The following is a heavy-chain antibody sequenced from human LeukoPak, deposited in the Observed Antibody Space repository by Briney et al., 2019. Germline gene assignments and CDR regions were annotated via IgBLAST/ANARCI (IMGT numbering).Heavy chain of an antibody. CDR2: IIPIFGTA. CDR3: ARGKVEMATAGNWFDP. CDR1: GGTFSSYA. V-gene: IGHV1-69*05. Sequence: SVKVSCKASGGTFSSYAISWVRQAPGQGLEWMGGIIPIFGTANYAQKFQGRVTITTDESTSTAYMELSSLRSEDTAVYYCARGKVEMATAGNWFDPLGQGTLVTVSS. J-gene: IGHJ5*02. D-gene: IGHD5-24*01.